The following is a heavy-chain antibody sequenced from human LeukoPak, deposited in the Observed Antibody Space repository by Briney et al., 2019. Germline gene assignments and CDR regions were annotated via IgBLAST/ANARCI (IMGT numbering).Heavy chain of an antibody. CDR1: GFTFNSYN. D-gene: IGHD6-13*01. J-gene: IGHJ4*02. Sequence: GGSLRLSCAASGFTFNSYNMNWVRQAPGKGLEWVSSITSTSSYTFYADSVKGRFTISRDNAKNSLYLHLNSLRAEDTAVYYCAKETIAAAGTSTDYWGQGTLVTVSS. CDR2: ITSTSSYT. V-gene: IGHV3-21*04. CDR3: AKETIAAAGTSTDY.